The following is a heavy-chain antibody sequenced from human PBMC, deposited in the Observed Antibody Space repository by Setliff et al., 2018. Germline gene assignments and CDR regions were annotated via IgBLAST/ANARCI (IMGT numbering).Heavy chain of an antibody. CDR3: AREQWLDPPGYYYMDV. V-gene: IGHV4-39*07. J-gene: IGHJ6*03. D-gene: IGHD6-19*01. CDR1: GGPISSGDYF. CDR2: IYHSGST. Sequence: LSLTCTVSGGPISSGDYFWSCIRQPPGKGLEWIGSIYHSGSTYYNPSLKSRVTISVDTSKNQFSLKLSSVTAADMAVYYCAREQWLDPPGYYYMDVWAKETTVTVSS.